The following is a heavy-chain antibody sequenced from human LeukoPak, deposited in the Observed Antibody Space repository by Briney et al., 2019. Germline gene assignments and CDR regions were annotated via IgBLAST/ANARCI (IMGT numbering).Heavy chain of an antibody. CDR2: ISGSGDT. V-gene: IGHV3-23*01. Sequence: AGGSLRLSCAASGFTFVGNAVTWVRQAPGKGLEWVSTISGSGDTYYADSVKGRFTISRDDSKSTLSLQLNSLRAEDTALYYCAKKYYYGSGTYIFYFDYWGQGTPVTVSS. CDR1: GFTFVGNA. CDR3: AKKYYYGSGTYIFYFDY. D-gene: IGHD3-10*01. J-gene: IGHJ4*02.